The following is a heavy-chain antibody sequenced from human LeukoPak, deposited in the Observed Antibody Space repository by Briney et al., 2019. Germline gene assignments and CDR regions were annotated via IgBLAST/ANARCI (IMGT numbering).Heavy chain of an antibody. CDR1: GYTFTSYG. CDR3: ARASSGSGSYYNYYYYYGMDV. V-gene: IGHV1-18*01. J-gene: IGHJ6*02. D-gene: IGHD3-10*01. CDR2: ISAYNGNT. Sequence: AASVKVSCKASGYTFTSYGISWVRQAPGQGLEWMGWISAYNGNTNYAQKLQGRVTMTTDTSTSTAYMELRSLRSDDTAVYYCARASSGSGSYYNYYYYYGMDVWGQGTTVTVSS.